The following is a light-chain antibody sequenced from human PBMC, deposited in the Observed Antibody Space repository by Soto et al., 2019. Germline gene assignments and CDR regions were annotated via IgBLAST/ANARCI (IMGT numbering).Light chain of an antibody. J-gene: IGKJ1*01. V-gene: IGKV1-39*01. Sequence: MTQAPSSLSSSLGYIVTVAVQPSQSISKSLNWYKQNPGKAPELLIYAASTLQGGVPSRFSGSGSGTDFTLTISSLQPEDFATYYCQQSYSSPTWTFGHGTKVDIK. CDR1: QSISKS. CDR2: AAS. CDR3: QQSYSSPTWT.